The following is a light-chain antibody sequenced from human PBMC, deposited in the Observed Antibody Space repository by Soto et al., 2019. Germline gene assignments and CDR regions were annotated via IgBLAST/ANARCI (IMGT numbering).Light chain of an antibody. V-gene: IGKV1-5*01. CDR1: KSISSW. CDR2: DAS. J-gene: IGKJ1*01. CDR3: QQYGTYLWT. Sequence: SQMTHSPSSLSASVGDIVTITCRASKSISSWLACVQQKPGKYPKLLMSDASSLENRSPSRFSGSGSGTEFTLTISSLQPDDFATYYCQQYGTYLWTFGRGTKVDIK.